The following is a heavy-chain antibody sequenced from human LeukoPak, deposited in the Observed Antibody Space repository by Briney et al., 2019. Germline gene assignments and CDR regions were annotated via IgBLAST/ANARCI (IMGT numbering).Heavy chain of an antibody. CDR2: IYTSGST. J-gene: IGHJ5*02. Sequence: SETLSLTCTVSGGSISSYYWSWIRQPAGKGLEWIGRIYTSGSTNYNPSLKSRVTMSVDTSKNQFSLKLSSVTAADTAVYYCARTPLYSSSSNWFDPWGQGTLVTVSS. CDR3: ARTPLYSSSSNWFDP. V-gene: IGHV4-4*07. D-gene: IGHD6-6*01. CDR1: GGSISSYY.